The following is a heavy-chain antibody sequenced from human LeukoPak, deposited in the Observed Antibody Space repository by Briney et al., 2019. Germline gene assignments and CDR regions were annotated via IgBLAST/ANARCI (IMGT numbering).Heavy chain of an antibody. CDR2: IGGSXGPT. Sequence: KGXXXXSVIGGSXGPTQYADSVKGRFTISRDTSKNTLYLQMNSLRAEDTAVYYCARYNDYIWGSYRYPYYMDVWGKGTTVTVSS. V-gene: IGHV3-23*01. D-gene: IGHD3-16*02. CDR3: ARYNDYIWGSYRYPYYMDV. J-gene: IGHJ6*03.